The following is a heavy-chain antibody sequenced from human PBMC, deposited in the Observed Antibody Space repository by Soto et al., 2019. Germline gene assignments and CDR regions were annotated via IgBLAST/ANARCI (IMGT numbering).Heavy chain of an antibody. CDR2: IYYSGST. Sequence: TLSLTCTVSGGSISSGGYYWSWIRQHPGKGLEWIGYIYYSGSTYYNPSLKSRVTISVDTSKNQFSLKLSSVTAADTAVYYCATSYSYGSNWFDPWGQGTLVTVSS. CDR3: ATSYSYGSNWFDP. D-gene: IGHD5-18*01. CDR1: GGSISSGGYY. V-gene: IGHV4-31*03. J-gene: IGHJ5*02.